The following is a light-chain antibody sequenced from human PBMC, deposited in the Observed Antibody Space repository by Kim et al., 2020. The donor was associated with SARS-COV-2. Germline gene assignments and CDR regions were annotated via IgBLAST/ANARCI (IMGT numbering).Light chain of an antibody. CDR1: KLVDKF. J-gene: IGLJ2*01. V-gene: IGLV3-1*01. Sequence: VSPGQTADITCSADKLVDKFVFWYQQKAGQSPVLVIYQDSKRPSGIPERISGSNSGTAATLTITGTQAMDEADYYCHVWDSDTVLFGGGTQLTVL. CDR3: HVWDSDTVL. CDR2: QDS.